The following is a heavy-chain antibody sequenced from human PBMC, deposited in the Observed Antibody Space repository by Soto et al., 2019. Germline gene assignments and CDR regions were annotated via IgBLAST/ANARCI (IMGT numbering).Heavy chain of an antibody. J-gene: IGHJ6*02. V-gene: IGHV4-30-4*01. D-gene: IGHD2-2*01. Sequence: SETLSLTCTVSGGSISSGDYYWSWIRQPPGKGLEWIGYIYYSGSTYYNPSLKSRVTISEDTSKNQFSLKLSSVTAADTAVYYCARESIVVVPAAYSSYGMDVWGQGTTVTVSS. CDR1: GGSISSGDYY. CDR2: IYYSGST. CDR3: ARESIVVVPAAYSSYGMDV.